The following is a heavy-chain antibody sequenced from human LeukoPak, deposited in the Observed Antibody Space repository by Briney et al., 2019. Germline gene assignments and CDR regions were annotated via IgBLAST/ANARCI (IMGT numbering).Heavy chain of an antibody. V-gene: IGHV1-46*01. D-gene: IGHD1-26*01. J-gene: IGHJ5*02. CDR2: VNPTADNR. Sequence: ASVKVSCKASGFTFTAYWMHWVRQAPGQGLEWMGVVNPTADNRVYAQKLQGRVTMTRDTSTSTAYMELSSPRSEDTAVYFCARDNSRREGGTTFWWFDPWGQGTLVTVSS. CDR3: ARDNSRREGGTTFWWFDP. CDR1: GFTFTAYW.